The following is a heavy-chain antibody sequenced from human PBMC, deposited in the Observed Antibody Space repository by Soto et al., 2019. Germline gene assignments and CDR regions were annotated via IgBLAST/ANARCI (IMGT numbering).Heavy chain of an antibody. Sequence: QVQLVESGGGVVQPGRSLRLSCAASGFTFSSYAMHWVRQAPGKGLEWVAVISYDGSNKYYADSVKGRFTISRDNSKNPLYLQMNSLRAEDTAVYYCARDPQQWLGEYYFDYWGQGTLVTVSS. CDR1: GFTFSSYA. D-gene: IGHD6-19*01. V-gene: IGHV3-30-3*01. CDR2: ISYDGSNK. J-gene: IGHJ4*02. CDR3: ARDPQQWLGEYYFDY.